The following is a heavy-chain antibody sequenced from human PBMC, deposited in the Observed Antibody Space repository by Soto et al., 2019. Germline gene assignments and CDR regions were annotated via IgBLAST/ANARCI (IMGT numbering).Heavy chain of an antibody. Sequence: QVQLVQSGAEVKKPGSSVKVSCKASGGTFSSYAISWVRQAPGQGLEWMGGIIPIFGTANYAQKFQGRVTITADESTSTAYMELSSLRSEDTAVCYCARGKMNEQWLAPSFDYWGQGTLVTVSS. V-gene: IGHV1-69*01. CDR3: ARGKMNEQWLAPSFDY. CDR1: GGTFSSYA. D-gene: IGHD6-19*01. CDR2: IIPIFGTA. J-gene: IGHJ4*02.